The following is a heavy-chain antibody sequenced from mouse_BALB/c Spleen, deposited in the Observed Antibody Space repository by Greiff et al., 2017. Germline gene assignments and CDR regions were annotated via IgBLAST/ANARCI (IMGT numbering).Heavy chain of an antibody. CDR2: IDPYNGGT. J-gene: IGHJ4*01. CDR1: GYAFTSYN. D-gene: IGHD2-4*01. Sequence: EVQLQQSGPELVKPGASVKVSCKASGYAFTSYNMYWVKQSHGKSLEWIGYIDPYNGGTSYNQKFKGKATLTVDKSSSTAYMHLNSLTSEDSAVYYCARRDYDYDGRDAMDYWGQGTSVTVSS. CDR3: ARRDYDYDGRDAMDY. V-gene: IGHV1S135*01.